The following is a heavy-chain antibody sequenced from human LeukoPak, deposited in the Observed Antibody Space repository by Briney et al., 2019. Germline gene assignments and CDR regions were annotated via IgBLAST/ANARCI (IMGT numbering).Heavy chain of an antibody. CDR1: SGSISSSNYY. Sequence: SQTLSLTCTVSSGSISSSNYYWGWIRRPPEKGLEWIGSIYYSGSPYYNPSLKSRVTISVDTSKNQFSLRLSSVTAADTAVYYCATWRTAKTGFDYWGQGTLVTVSS. V-gene: IGHV4-39*01. CDR2: IYYSGSP. J-gene: IGHJ4*02. D-gene: IGHD1-1*01. CDR3: ATWRTAKTGFDY.